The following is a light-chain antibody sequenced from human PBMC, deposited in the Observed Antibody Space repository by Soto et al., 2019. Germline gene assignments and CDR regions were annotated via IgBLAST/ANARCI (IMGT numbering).Light chain of an antibody. CDR1: QSISSY. Sequence: DIQMTQSPSSLSASVGDRVTITCRTSQSISSYLNWYQQKPGKAPKLLIYATFSLQSGVPSRFSGSGSGTDFTLTISSLQPEDFAIYYCQQSYSTPRTFGPGTKVDIK. J-gene: IGKJ3*01. CDR2: ATF. V-gene: IGKV1-39*01. CDR3: QQSYSTPRT.